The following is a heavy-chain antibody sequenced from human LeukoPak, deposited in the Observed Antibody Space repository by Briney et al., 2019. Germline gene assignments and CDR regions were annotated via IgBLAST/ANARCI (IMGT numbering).Heavy chain of an antibody. CDR1: DGSVPSYY. CDR3: ALGDNYGDYEVDY. J-gene: IGHJ4*02. CDR2: INRSGSI. V-gene: IGHV4-34*01. Sequence: SETLSLTCTVSDGSVPSYYWSWIRQPPGKGLEWIGEINRSGSIYYNPSLKSRVTISVDTSKNQFSLKLSSVTAADTAVYYCALGDNYGDYEVDYWGQGTPVTVSS. D-gene: IGHD4-17*01.